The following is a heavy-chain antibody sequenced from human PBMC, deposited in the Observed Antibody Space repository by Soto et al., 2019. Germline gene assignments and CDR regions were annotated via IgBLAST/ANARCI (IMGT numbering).Heavy chain of an antibody. Sequence: ASVKVSCKASGYTFTSYAMNWVRQAPGQGLEWMGWINTNTGNPTYAQGFTGRFVFSLDTSVSTAYLQICSLKAEDTAVYYCAIDTSVIDYYGMDVWGQGTTVTVSS. CDR3: AIDTSVIDYYGMDV. J-gene: IGHJ6*02. D-gene: IGHD2-2*02. CDR2: INTNTGNP. V-gene: IGHV7-4-1*01. CDR1: GYTFTSYA.